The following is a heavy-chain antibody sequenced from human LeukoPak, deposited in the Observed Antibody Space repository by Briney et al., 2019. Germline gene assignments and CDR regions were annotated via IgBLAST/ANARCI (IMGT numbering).Heavy chain of an antibody. Sequence: GASVKVSCKASGYTFTSYAMHWVRQAPGQRLEWMGWINAGNGNTKYSQKFQGRVTITRDTSASTAYMELSSLRSEDTAVYYCARAGRYYYDSSGYHDWGQGTLVTVSS. CDR3: ARAGRYYYDSSGYHD. V-gene: IGHV1-3*01. J-gene: IGHJ4*02. D-gene: IGHD3-22*01. CDR1: GYTFTSYA. CDR2: INAGNGNT.